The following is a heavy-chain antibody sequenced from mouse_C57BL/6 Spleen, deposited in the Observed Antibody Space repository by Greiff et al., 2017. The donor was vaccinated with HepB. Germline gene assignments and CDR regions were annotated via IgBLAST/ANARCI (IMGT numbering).Heavy chain of an antibody. CDR2: ISSGGSYT. J-gene: IGHJ3*01. Sequence: DVHLVESGGDLVKPGGSLKLSCAASGFTFSSYGMSWVRQTPDKRLEWVATISSGGSYTYYPDSVKGRFTISRDNAKNTLYLQMSSLKSEDTAMYYCARQGAYYDYDGAWFAYWGQGTLVTVSA. D-gene: IGHD2-4*01. CDR3: ARQGAYYDYDGAWFAY. CDR1: GFTFSSYG. V-gene: IGHV5-6*01.